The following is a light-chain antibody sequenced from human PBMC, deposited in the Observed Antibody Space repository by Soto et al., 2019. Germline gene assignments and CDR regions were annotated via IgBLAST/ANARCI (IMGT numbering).Light chain of an antibody. J-gene: IGKJ2*01. CDR3: QQYYSYSYT. CDR1: QGISSY. Sequence: AIRMTQSPSSFSASTGDRVTITCRASQGISSYLAWYQQKPGKAPKLLIYAASTLQSGVPSRFSGSGSGTDFTLTISCLQSEDFATYYCQQYYSYSYTFGQGTKVEIK. V-gene: IGKV1-8*01. CDR2: AAS.